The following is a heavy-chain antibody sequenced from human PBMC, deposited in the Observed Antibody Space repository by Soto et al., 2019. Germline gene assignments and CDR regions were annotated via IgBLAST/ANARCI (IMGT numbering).Heavy chain of an antibody. CDR1: GGSISSGGYY. Sequence: SETLSLTCTVSGGSISSGGYYWSWIRQHPGKGLEWIGYIYYSGSTFYNPSLKSRVTISVDTSKNQFSLKLSSVTAADTAVYYCAVDTAMGNYYYYGMDVWGQGATVTVSS. D-gene: IGHD5-18*01. J-gene: IGHJ6*02. CDR3: AVDTAMGNYYYYGMDV. V-gene: IGHV4-31*03. CDR2: IYYSGST.